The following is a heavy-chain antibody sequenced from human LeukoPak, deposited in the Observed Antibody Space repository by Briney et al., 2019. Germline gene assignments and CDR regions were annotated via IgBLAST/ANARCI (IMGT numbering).Heavy chain of an antibody. CDR2: ISGSGGST. CDR3: ATNYYGSGSPADAFDI. D-gene: IGHD3-10*01. Sequence: PGGSLRLSCAASGFTFSIYAMSWVRQAPAKGLEWVSGISGSGGSTYYADSVKGRFTISRDNSKNTLYLQMNSLRAEDTAIFYCATNYYGSGSPADAFDIWGQGTVVTVSS. CDR1: GFTFSIYA. V-gene: IGHV3-23*01. J-gene: IGHJ3*02.